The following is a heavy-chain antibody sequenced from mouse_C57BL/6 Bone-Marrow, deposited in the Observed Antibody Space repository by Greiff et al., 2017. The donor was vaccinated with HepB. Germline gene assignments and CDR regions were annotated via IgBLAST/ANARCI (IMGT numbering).Heavy chain of an antibody. J-gene: IGHJ4*01. CDR1: GYSFTGYY. D-gene: IGHD2-1*01. CDR3: ARNYGNYPAMDY. V-gene: IGHV1-42*01. CDR2: INPSTGGT. Sequence: VQLQQSGPELVKPGASVKISCKASGYSFTGYYMNWVKQSPEKSLEWIGEINPSTGGTTYNQKFKAKATLTVDKSSSTAYMQLKSLTSEDSAVYYYARNYGNYPAMDYWGQGTSVTVSS.